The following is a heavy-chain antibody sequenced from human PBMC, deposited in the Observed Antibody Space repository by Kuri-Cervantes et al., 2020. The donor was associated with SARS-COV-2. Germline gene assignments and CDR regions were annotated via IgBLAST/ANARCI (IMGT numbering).Heavy chain of an antibody. J-gene: IGHJ4*02. CDR1: GGSISTYY. V-gene: IGHV4-59*08. CDR2: IYYSGST. D-gene: IGHD4-17*01. Sequence: SETLSLTCTVPGGSISTYYWSWIRQPPGKGLEWIGYIYYSGSTTYNPSPKSRVTISLDTSKNQFSLRLTSVTAADSAVYYCARHLGGYGDRGFDFWGQGTLVTVSS. CDR3: ARHLGGYGDRGFDF.